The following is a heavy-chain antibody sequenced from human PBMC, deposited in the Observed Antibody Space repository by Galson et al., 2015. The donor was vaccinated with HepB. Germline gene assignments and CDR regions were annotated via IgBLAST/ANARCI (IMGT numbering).Heavy chain of an antibody. J-gene: IGHJ6*02. V-gene: IGHV1-3*01. CDR3: ARGGRVADTDYYYGMDV. Sequence: KFQGRVTITRDTSASTAYMELSGLRSEDTAVYYCARGGRVADTDYYYGMDVWGQGTTVTVSS. D-gene: IGHD5-18*01.